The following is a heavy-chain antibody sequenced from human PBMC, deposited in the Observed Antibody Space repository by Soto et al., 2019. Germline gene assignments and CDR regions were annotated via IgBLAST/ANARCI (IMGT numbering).Heavy chain of an antibody. D-gene: IGHD3-9*01. V-gene: IGHV4-30-4*01. CDR2: ISSIGST. CDR1: GGSISSGDYF. Sequence: QVQLQDSGPGLVKPSQTLSLTCTVSGGSISSGDYFWSLIRQSPGNDLEWIGYISSIGSTYYNPSLKSRVSVSRDTSKNQFSLNLSSVTTTDTAVYYCARGLVIRPYYYHGMDVWGQGTTVTVSS. CDR3: ARGLVIRPYYYHGMDV. J-gene: IGHJ6*02.